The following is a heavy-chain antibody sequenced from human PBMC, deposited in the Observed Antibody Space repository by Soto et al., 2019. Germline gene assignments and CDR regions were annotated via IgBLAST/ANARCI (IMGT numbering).Heavy chain of an antibody. J-gene: IGHJ4*02. V-gene: IGHV1-2*04. CDR3: ARAYYYDSSGYSP. D-gene: IGHD3-22*01. Sequence: GASVKVSCKASGYTFTGYYMHWVRQAPGQGLEWMGWINPNSGGTNYAQKFQGWVTMTRDTSISTAYMELSRLRSDDTAVYYCARAYYYDSSGYSPWGQGTLVTVSS. CDR2: INPNSGGT. CDR1: GYTFTGYY.